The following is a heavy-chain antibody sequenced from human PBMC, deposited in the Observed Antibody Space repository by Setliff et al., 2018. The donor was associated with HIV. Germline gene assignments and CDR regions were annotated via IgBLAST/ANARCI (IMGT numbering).Heavy chain of an antibody. D-gene: IGHD3-22*01. V-gene: IGHV4-4*08. CDR2: IYASGST. J-gene: IGHJ4*02. CDR1: GDSISTYC. CDR3: ARSSGYYSTVFY. Sequence: SETLSLTCTVSGDSISTYCWIWIRQPPGKGLEWIGHIYASGSTKYNPSLKSRVTISVDTSKNQFSLKLSSVTAADTAVYYCARSSGYYSTVFYWGQGTRVTVSS.